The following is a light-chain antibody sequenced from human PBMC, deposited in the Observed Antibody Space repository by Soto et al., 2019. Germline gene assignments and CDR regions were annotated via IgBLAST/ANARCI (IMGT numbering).Light chain of an antibody. Sequence: QSALTQPASVSGSPGQSITISCTGTSSDVGAYNYVSWYQQHPDKAPKLIIFEVNNRPSGVSNRFSGSKSGNTASLTISGLQAEDEADYYCSSYTTCATLVFGGGTKLTVL. CDR2: EVN. CDR3: SSYTTCATLV. J-gene: IGLJ2*01. CDR1: SSDVGAYNY. V-gene: IGLV2-14*01.